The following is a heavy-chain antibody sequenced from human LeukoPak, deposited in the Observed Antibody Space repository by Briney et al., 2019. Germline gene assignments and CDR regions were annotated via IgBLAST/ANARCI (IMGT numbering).Heavy chain of an antibody. CDR1: GFTFSSYA. J-gene: IGHJ4*02. Sequence: GGSLRLSCSASGFTFSSYAMHWVRQAPGKGLEYVSAISSNGGSTYYADSVKGRFTISRGNPKNTLYLQMSSLRAEDTAVYYCVKVVSTAKDPLDYWGQGTLVTVSS. CDR2: ISSNGGST. CDR3: VKVVSTAKDPLDY. D-gene: IGHD5-18*01. V-gene: IGHV3-64D*09.